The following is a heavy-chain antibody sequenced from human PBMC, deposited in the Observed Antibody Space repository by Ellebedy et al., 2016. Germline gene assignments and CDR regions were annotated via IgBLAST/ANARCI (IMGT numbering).Heavy chain of an antibody. CDR1: GFTFSSYA. CDR3: ARAPYSGSPCQDY. J-gene: IGHJ4*02. D-gene: IGHD1-26*01. CDR2: IAYSGTTT. Sequence: GGSLRLSXAASGFTFSSYAMHWVRQAPGKGLEWATVIAYSGTTTYYADSVKGRFTISRDNAKNTLYLQMNSLRGEDTAVYYCARAPYSGSPCQDYWGQGILVTVSS. V-gene: IGHV3-30*04.